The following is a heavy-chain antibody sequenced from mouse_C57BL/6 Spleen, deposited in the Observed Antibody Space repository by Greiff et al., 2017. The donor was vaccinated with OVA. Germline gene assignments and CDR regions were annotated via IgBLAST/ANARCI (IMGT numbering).Heavy chain of an antibody. CDR2: ISDGGSYT. CDR1: GFTFSSYA. Sequence: DVKLVESGGGLVKPGGSLKLSCAASGFTFSSYAMSWVRQTPEKRLEWVATISDGGSYTYYPDNVKGRFTISRDNAKNNLYLQMSHLKSEDTAMYYCASPYYGYDERFAYWGQGTLVTVSA. CDR3: ASPYYGYDERFAY. J-gene: IGHJ3*01. V-gene: IGHV5-4*03. D-gene: IGHD2-9*01.